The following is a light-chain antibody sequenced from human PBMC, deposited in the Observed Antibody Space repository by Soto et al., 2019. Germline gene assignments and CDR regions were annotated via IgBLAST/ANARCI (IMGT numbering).Light chain of an antibody. Sequence: DIQMTQSPSSLSASVGDRVTITCRARQSISSYLDWYQQKPWKAPKLLIYAASSLQSGVPPRYSGSASGKDFNLSISSLQPEDFATYHCQQSYSTPLTFGGGTKVEIK. J-gene: IGKJ4*01. CDR3: QQSYSTPLT. CDR1: QSISSY. V-gene: IGKV1-39*01. CDR2: AAS.